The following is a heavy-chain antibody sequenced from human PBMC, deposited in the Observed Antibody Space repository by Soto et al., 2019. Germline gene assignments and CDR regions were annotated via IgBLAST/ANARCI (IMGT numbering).Heavy chain of an antibody. D-gene: IGHD2-8*02. V-gene: IGHV3-48*03. Sequence: PXGSRRLSCAAAGFTFSSYEMNWVRQAPGKGLEWVSDITSTGSTRYYADSVKGRFTISRDNAKNSLYLQMNSLRAEDTAVYYCARGYCTSSACHWNFDYWGQGTLVTVSS. CDR1: GFTFSSYE. J-gene: IGHJ4*02. CDR3: ARGYCTSSACHWNFDY. CDR2: ITSTGSTR.